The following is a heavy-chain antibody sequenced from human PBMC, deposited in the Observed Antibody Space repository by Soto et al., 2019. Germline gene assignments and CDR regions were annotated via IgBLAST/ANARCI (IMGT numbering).Heavy chain of an antibody. CDR2: IYYSGST. CDR1: GGSISSGGYY. V-gene: IGHV4-31*03. D-gene: IGHD1-26*01. Sequence: PSETLSLTCTVSGGSISSGGYYWSWIRQHPGKGLEWIGYIYYSGSTYYNPSLKSRVTKSVDTSKNQFSLKLSSVTAADTAVYYCARASRWDKYYFDYWGQGTLVTVSS. J-gene: IGHJ4*02. CDR3: ARASRWDKYYFDY.